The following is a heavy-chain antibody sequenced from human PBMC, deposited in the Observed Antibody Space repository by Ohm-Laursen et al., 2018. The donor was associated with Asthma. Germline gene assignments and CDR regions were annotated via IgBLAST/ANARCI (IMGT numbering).Heavy chain of an antibody. CDR1: GGSISSSSYY. J-gene: IGHJ4*02. CDR2: IYYSGST. V-gene: IGHV4-39*01. Sequence: SDTLSLTCIVSGGSISSSSYYWGWIRQPPGKGLEWIGTIYYSGSTYYNPSLKSRVTISVDTSKNQFSLKLSSVTAADTAVYYCARHNYDILTGYPYYFDYWGQGTLVTVSS. D-gene: IGHD3-9*01. CDR3: ARHNYDILTGYPYYFDY.